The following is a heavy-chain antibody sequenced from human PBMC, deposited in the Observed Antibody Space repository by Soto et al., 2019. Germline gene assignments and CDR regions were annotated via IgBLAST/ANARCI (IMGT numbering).Heavy chain of an antibody. D-gene: IGHD3-9*01. V-gene: IGHV5-10-1*01. Sequence: GESLKISCKGSGYSFTSYWISWVRQMPGKGLEWMGRIDPSDSYTNYSPSFQGHVTISADKSISTAYLQWSSLKASDTAMYYCARHPSPVLRYFDLLDYWGQGTLVTVSS. CDR3: ARHPSPVLRYFDLLDY. J-gene: IGHJ4*02. CDR2: IDPSDSYT. CDR1: GYSFTSYW.